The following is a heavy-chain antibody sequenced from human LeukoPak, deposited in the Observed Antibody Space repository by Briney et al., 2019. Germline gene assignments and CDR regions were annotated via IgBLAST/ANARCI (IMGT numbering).Heavy chain of an antibody. Sequence: SETLSLTCTVSGGSISSYYWSWIRQPPGKGLEWIGYIYYSGSTNYNPSLKSRVTISVDTSKNQFSLKLSSVTAADTAVYYCARLSLQWSYDAFDIWGQGTMVTVSS. V-gene: IGHV4-59*08. J-gene: IGHJ3*02. D-gene: IGHD2-8*01. CDR2: IYYSGST. CDR1: GGSISSYY. CDR3: ARLSLQWSYDAFDI.